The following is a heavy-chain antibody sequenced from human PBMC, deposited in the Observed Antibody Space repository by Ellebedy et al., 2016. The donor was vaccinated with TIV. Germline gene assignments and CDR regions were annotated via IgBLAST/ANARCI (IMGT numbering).Heavy chain of an antibody. V-gene: IGHV3-7*01. CDR3: ARGDRIFDP. CDR2: IKQDGSEK. D-gene: IGHD2-15*01. J-gene: IGHJ5*02. Sequence: GESLKISCAASGFTFSSYWMSWVRQAPGKGLEWVANIKQDGSEKYYVDSMKGRFTISRDNAKNLLYLQMNSLRAEDTAVYYCARGDRIFDPWGQGTLVTVSS. CDR1: GFTFSSYW.